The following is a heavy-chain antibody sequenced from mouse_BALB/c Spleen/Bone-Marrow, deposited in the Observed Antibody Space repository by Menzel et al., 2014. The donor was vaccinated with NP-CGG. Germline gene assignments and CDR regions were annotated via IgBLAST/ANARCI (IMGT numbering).Heavy chain of an antibody. Sequence: EVKLVESGGGLVQPGGSLKLSCAASGFTFSGYGMSWVRQTPDKRLELVASINSNGGSTYYPDSVKGRFTISRDNAKNTLSLQMSSLKSEDTAMYYCARGNYGSYVDYFDYWGQGTTLTVSS. CDR2: INSNGGST. V-gene: IGHV5-6-3*01. D-gene: IGHD2-1*01. CDR1: GFTFSGYG. CDR3: ARGNYGSYVDYFDY. J-gene: IGHJ2*01.